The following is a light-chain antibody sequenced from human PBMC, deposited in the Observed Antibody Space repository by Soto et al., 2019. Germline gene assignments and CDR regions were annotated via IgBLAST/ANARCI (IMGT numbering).Light chain of an antibody. V-gene: IGLV2-8*01. J-gene: IGLJ1*01. CDR3: SSYAVTSFV. CDR2: EVS. Sequence: QSALTQPPSASGSPGQSVTISCTGTSSDVGGYTFVSWYQQHPGKAPKLMIYEVSKRPSGVPDRFSGSKSGNTASLTVSGLQAEDEADYYCSSYAVTSFVFGTGTKLTVL. CDR1: SSDVGGYTF.